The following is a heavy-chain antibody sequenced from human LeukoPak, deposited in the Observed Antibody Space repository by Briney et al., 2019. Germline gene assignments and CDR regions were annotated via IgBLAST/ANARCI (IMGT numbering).Heavy chain of an antibody. V-gene: IGHV4-59*02. J-gene: IGHJ4*02. CDR3: ARDPPEDRWNSFDY. CDR2: THHSGET. CDR1: GRSVSGYY. D-gene: IGHD2-15*01. Sequence: SETLSLTCIVSGRSVSGYYWNWIRQSPGRGLEWIGYTHHSGETKYNPSLQSRVTMSVDSSRNHFYLNLLFLTAADTAIYFCARDPPEDRWNSFDYWGQGALVTVSS.